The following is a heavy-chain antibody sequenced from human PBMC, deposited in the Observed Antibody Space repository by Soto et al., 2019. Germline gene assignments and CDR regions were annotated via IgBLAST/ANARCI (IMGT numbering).Heavy chain of an antibody. V-gene: IGHV4-30-4*01. D-gene: IGHD2-15*01. CDR1: DGYISSGDYY. CDR3: ARDTGYCSGGSCHNWFDP. Sequence: SETMSLTYTVSDGYISSGDYYWSWNKQPPGKGLEWIGYIYYSGSTYYNPSLKSRVTISVDTSKNQFSLKLSSVTAADTAVYYCARDTGYCSGGSCHNWFDPWGQGTLVTVSS. CDR2: IYYSGST. J-gene: IGHJ5*02.